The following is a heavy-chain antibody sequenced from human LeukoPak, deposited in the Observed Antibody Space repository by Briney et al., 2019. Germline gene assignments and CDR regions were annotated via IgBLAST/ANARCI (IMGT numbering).Heavy chain of an antibody. D-gene: IGHD3-22*01. CDR2: ISAYNGNT. V-gene: IGHV1-18*01. CDR1: GYTFTSYG. CDR3: ARSTLDSSGFREVIEAFDI. J-gene: IGHJ3*02. Sequence: GASVKVSCKASGYTFTSYGISWVRQAPGQGLEWMGWISAYNGNTNYGQKLQGRVTMTTDTSTSTAYMELRSLRSDDTAVYYCARSTLDSSGFREVIEAFDIWGQGTMVTVSS.